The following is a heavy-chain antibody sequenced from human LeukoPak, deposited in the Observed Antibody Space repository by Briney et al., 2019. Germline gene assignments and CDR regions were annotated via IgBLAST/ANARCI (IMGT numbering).Heavy chain of an antibody. CDR2: IYHSGST. CDR1: GYSISSGYY. J-gene: IGHJ4*02. V-gene: IGHV4-38-2*01. CDR3: VTGYIVATPLDY. Sequence: SETLSLTCAVSGYSISSGYYWGWIRQPPGKGLEWIGSIYHSGSTYYNPSLKSRVTISVDTSKNQFSLKLSSVTAADAAVYYCVTGYIVATPLDYWGQGTLVTVSS. D-gene: IGHD5-12*01.